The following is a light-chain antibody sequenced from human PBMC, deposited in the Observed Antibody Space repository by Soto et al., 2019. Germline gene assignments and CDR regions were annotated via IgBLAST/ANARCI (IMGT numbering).Light chain of an antibody. CDR1: QSISSN. CDR3: QQYNNWPPYT. J-gene: IGKJ2*01. Sequence: EIVMTQSPATLSVSPGDRATVSCRASQSISSNLAWYQHKPGQAPRLLIYGSSTRATGIPDRFSGSGSGAEFTLIISNLQSEDFAVYYCQQYNNWPPYTFGQGTKLEIK. CDR2: GSS. V-gene: IGKV3-15*01.